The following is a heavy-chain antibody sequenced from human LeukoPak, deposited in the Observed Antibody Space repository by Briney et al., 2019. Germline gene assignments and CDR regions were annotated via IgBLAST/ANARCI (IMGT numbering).Heavy chain of an antibody. V-gene: IGHV1-24*01. CDR1: GYIFSELS. CDR3: ATDGAGDYLNH. CDR2: FNPEDGET. D-gene: IGHD4-17*01. Sequence: ASVKVSCKVSGYIFSELSMHWVRQAPGQGLEWVGGFNPEDGETFCAQKFQGRVNMTEDTSTDTAYMELSSLSYDDTAVYYCATDGAGDYLNHWGQGTLVTVSS. J-gene: IGHJ4*02.